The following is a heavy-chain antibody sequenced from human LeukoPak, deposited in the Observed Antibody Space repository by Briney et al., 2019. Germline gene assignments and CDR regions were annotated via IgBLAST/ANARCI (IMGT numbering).Heavy chain of an antibody. Sequence: PPGRSLRLSCAASGFTFDDYAMHWVRQAPGKGLEWVSGISWNSDTRTYADSVKGRFTISRDNAKNSLYPQMNSLRAEDTALYYCAKAMIVVITDDAFDIWGQGTMVTVPS. D-gene: IGHD3-22*01. J-gene: IGHJ3*02. CDR2: ISWNSDTR. CDR1: GFTFDDYA. V-gene: IGHV3-9*01. CDR3: AKAMIVVITDDAFDI.